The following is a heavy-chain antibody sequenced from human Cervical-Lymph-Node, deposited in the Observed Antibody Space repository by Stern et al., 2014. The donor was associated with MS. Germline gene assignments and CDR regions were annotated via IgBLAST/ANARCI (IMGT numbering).Heavy chain of an antibody. Sequence: EVQLLESGGGLVQPGGSLRLSCAASGFTVSTNYVSWVRQAPGKGLEWVSIFYSGGTPYYADSVKGRFPLSRDNSKNTLYLQMNSLRAEDTAIYYCARDGGYYYGSGSYLAWFFDLWGRGPLVTVSS. D-gene: IGHD3-10*01. V-gene: IGHV3-66*01. J-gene: IGHJ2*01. CDR2: FYSGGTP. CDR1: GFTVSTNY. CDR3: ARDGGYYYGSGSYLAWFFDL.